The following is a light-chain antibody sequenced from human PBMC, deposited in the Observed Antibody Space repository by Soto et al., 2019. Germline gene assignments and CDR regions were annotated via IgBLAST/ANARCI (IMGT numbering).Light chain of an antibody. J-gene: IGKJ5*01. V-gene: IGKV3-20*01. CDR1: QSVSSSY. CDR3: QQYGSSLSIT. Sequence: EIVLTQSPGTLSLSPGERVTLSCRASQSVSSSYLAWYQQKPGQAPMLLIYGASSRATGIPDRFSGSGSGTAFTLTISRLEPEDFAVYYCQQYGSSLSITFGQGTRLENK. CDR2: GAS.